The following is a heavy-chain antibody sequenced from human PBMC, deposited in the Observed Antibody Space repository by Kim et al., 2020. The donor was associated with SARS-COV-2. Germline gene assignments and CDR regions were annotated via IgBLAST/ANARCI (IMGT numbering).Heavy chain of an antibody. Sequence: FYAKSVKGRFTISRDNSKNTVYLQLNILRAEDTAIYYCVRQVAGSNFDVWGQGTMVTVSS. J-gene: IGHJ3*01. V-gene: IGHV3-23*01. CDR3: VRQVAGSNFDV. D-gene: IGHD3-10*01.